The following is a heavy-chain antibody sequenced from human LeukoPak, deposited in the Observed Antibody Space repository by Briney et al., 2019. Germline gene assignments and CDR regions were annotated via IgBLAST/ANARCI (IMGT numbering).Heavy chain of an antibody. CDR2: IYHSGST. J-gene: IGHJ4*02. D-gene: IGHD4-17*01. V-gene: IGHV4-38-2*02. Sequence: SETLSLTCTVSGYSISSGYYWGWIRRPPGEGLEWIGSIYHSGSTYYNPSLKSRVTMSVDTSKNQFSLKLRSVTAADTAVYYCASSITVTTDYWGQGTLVTVSS. CDR3: ASSITVTTDY. CDR1: GYSISSGYY.